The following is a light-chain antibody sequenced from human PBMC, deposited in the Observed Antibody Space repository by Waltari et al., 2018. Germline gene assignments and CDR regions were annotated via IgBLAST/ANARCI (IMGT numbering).Light chain of an antibody. J-gene: IGLJ2*01. Sequence: SYVLTQPXSVSVAPGKTARIXXGGNNIGSKRVHWYQQKPGQAPVLVVYDDRDRPSGIPXRXSXSNSXNTATLTISRVXAGDEAXXYXQVWDSSSDXVVFGGGTKLTVL. CDR3: QVWDSSSDXVV. V-gene: IGLV3-21*03. CDR1: NIGSKR. CDR2: DDR.